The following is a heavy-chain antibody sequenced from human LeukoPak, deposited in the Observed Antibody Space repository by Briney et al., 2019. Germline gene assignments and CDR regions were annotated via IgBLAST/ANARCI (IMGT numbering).Heavy chain of an antibody. D-gene: IGHD6-19*01. CDR1: GFTFSSYA. Sequence: PGGSLRLSCAASGFTFSSYAMNLVRQAPGKGLEWVSTIGGDGGATHYADSVKGRFTISRANSKNTLFLQMNSLRAEDTAVYYCAKSGSRDWDYFEYWGQGTLVTASS. J-gene: IGHJ4*02. V-gene: IGHV3-23*01. CDR3: AKSGSRDWDYFEY. CDR2: IGGDGGAT.